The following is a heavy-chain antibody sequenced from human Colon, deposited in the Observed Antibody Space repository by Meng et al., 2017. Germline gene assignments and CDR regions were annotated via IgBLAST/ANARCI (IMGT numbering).Heavy chain of an antibody. V-gene: IGHV6-1*01. CDR1: GDSVPSNTAA. Sequence: QVQLQQSGPGLVKPSQTLSLTCVISGDSVPSNTAAWNWIRQSPSRGLEWLGRTYYRSKWYNEYAVSVKSRMTFNADTSKNQVSLQVNSVTPEDTAVYYCARDHGYSYGLPLDYWGQGILVTVSS. J-gene: IGHJ4*02. D-gene: IGHD5-18*01. CDR3: ARDHGYSYGLPLDY. CDR2: TYYRSKWYN.